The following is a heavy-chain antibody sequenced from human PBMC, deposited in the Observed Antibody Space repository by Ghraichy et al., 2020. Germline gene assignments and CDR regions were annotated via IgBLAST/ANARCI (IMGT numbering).Heavy chain of an antibody. CDR3: AKSGVDSSGYYPIDH. J-gene: IGHJ4*02. D-gene: IGHD3-22*01. V-gene: IGHV3-43*01. CDR2: ISWSGDTT. Sequence: GGSLRLSCAASGFTFDDYTMHWVRRAPGKGLEWVSLISWSGDTTYYADSVKGRFGISRDNSKNSLFLQMSSLRSEDTAMYYCAKSGVDSSGYYPIDHWGQGTLVTVSS. CDR1: GFTFDDYT.